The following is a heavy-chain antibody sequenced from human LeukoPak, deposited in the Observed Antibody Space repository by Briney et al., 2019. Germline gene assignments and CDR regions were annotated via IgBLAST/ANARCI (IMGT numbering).Heavy chain of an antibody. J-gene: IGHJ4*02. CDR3: ARDNRYCSGGTCYSGQDY. CDR1: GDSISNYY. D-gene: IGHD2-15*01. Sequence: PSQTLSLTCTVSGDSISNYYWHWIRQPAGKGLEWMGRIYASGTINYNPSLKSRVTMSLDTSKSQFSLILSSVTAADTAVYYCARDNRYCSGGTCYSGQDYWGQGTLVTVSS. CDR2: IYASGTI. V-gene: IGHV4-4*07.